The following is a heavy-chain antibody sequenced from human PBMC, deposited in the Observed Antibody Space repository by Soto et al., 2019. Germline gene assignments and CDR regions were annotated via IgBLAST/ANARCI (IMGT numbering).Heavy chain of an antibody. CDR2: IKTDGSEK. J-gene: IGHJ6*04. Sequence: EVQLVESGGGLVQPGGSLRLSCAASGFTFSSHWMSWVRQAPGKGLEWVANIKTDGSEKYYMDSVRGLFTTSRDKARNFFFHHMKRLTGAVTAVDYCTRDGSPFALEVWGMVTSVTASS. CDR3: TRDGSPFALEV. V-gene: IGHV3-7*03. CDR1: GFTFSSHW.